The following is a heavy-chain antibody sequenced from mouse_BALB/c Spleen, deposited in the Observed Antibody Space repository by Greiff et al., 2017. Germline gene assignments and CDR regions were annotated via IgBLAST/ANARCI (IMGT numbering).Heavy chain of an antibody. D-gene: IGHD2-3*01. Sequence: EVMLVESGGGLVKLGGSLKLSCAASGFTFSSYYMSWVRQTPEKRLELVAAINSNGGSTYYPDTVKGRFTISRDNAKNTLYLQMSSLKSEDTALYYCARREDDGYSDYAMDYWGQGTSVTVSS. CDR1: GFTFSSYY. CDR2: INSNGGST. CDR3: ARREDDGYSDYAMDY. J-gene: IGHJ4*01. V-gene: IGHV5-6-2*01.